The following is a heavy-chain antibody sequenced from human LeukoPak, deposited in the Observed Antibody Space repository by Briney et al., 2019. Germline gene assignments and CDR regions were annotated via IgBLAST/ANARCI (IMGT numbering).Heavy chain of an antibody. CDR2: ISTSGSPI. Sequence: TGGSLRLSCAVSGFTFSSYSMNWVRQAPGKGLEWVSYISTSGSPIYYADSVKGRFTISRDNAKNPLYLQMNSLRAEDTAVYYCARTIAYWGQGTLVTVSS. CDR3: ARTIAY. V-gene: IGHV3-48*01. CDR1: GFTFSSYS. J-gene: IGHJ4*02.